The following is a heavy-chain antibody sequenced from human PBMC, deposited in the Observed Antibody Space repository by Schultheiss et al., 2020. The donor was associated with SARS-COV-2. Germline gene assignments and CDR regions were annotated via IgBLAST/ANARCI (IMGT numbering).Heavy chain of an antibody. Sequence: SVKVSCKASGGTFSSYAISWVRQAPGQGLEWMGGIIPIFGTANYAQKFQGRVTMTRDTSTSTVYMELSSLRSEDTAVYYCARDRVVVAATLFRYYYYGMDVWGQGTTVTVSS. V-gene: IGHV1-69*05. D-gene: IGHD2-15*01. CDR2: IIPIFGTA. J-gene: IGHJ6*02. CDR1: GGTFSSYA. CDR3: ARDRVVVAATLFRYYYYGMDV.